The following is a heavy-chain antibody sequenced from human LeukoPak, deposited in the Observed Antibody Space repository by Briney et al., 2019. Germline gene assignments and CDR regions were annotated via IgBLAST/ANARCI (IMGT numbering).Heavy chain of an antibody. Sequence: ASVQVSFKASGYTFTSYGISWVRPAPGQGLEWMGWISAYNGNTNYAQKLQGRVTMTTDTSTSTAYMELRSLRSDDTAVYYCARDQGTSCLFDPWGQGTLVTVSS. J-gene: IGHJ5*02. CDR2: ISAYNGNT. CDR3: ARDQGTSCLFDP. D-gene: IGHD2-2*01. V-gene: IGHV1-18*01. CDR1: GYTFTSYG.